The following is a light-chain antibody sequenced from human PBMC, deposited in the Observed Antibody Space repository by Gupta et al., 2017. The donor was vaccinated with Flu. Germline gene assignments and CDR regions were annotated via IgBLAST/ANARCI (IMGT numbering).Light chain of an antibody. Sequence: QSALTQPASVSGSPGQSLTISCPGTSSDVGGYNYVSWYQQHPGKAPKLMIYEVSNRPSGVSNRFSGSKSGNTASLTISGLQAEDEADYYCSSYTSSITYVFGTGTTVTVL. J-gene: IGLJ1*01. CDR1: SSDVGGYNY. CDR2: EVS. CDR3: SSYTSSITYV. V-gene: IGLV2-14*01.